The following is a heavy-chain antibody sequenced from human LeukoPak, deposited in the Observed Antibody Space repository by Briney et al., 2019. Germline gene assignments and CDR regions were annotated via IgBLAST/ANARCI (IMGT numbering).Heavy chain of an antibody. CDR1: GYTFTGYY. CDR2: INPNSGGT. CDR3: ARSSRFLTGAY. D-gene: IGHD3-9*01. J-gene: IGHJ4*02. Sequence: GASVKVSCKASGYTFTGYYMHWVRQAPGQGLEWMGWINPNSGGTNYAQKFQGRVTMTRDTSTSTVYMELSSLRSEDTAVYYCARSSRFLTGAYWGQGTLVTVSS. V-gene: IGHV1-2*02.